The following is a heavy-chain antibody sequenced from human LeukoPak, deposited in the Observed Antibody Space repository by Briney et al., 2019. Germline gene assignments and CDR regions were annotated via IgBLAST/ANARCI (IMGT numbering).Heavy chain of an antibody. CDR3: ARGLWSGSLYGGVWFDP. Sequence: PSETLSLTCSVSGYSISSGYCWGWIRQPPGKGLEWIGTIYYSGRSYYNPSLKSRVTIPLDTSKNQFSLKLTSVTAADTAVYYCARGLWSGSLYGGVWFDPWGQGTLVAVSS. D-gene: IGHD3-10*01. V-gene: IGHV4-38-2*02. CDR1: GYSISSGYC. CDR2: IYYSGRS. J-gene: IGHJ5*02.